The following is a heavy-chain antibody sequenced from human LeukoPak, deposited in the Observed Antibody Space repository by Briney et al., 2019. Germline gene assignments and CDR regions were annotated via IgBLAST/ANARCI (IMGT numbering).Heavy chain of an antibody. CDR1: GGSISSSNW. J-gene: IGHJ5*02. CDR2: IYHSGST. V-gene: IGHV4-4*02. CDR3: ASSYSGYDS. D-gene: IGHD5-12*01. Sequence: SETLSPTRAVYGGSISSSNWWSWVRQPPGKGLEWIGEIYHSGSTNYNPSLKSRVTISVDKSKNQFSLKLSSVTAADTAVYYCASSYSGYDSWGQGTLVTVSS.